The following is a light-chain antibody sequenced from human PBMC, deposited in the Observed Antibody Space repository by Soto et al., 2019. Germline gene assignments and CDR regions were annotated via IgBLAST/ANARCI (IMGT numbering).Light chain of an antibody. J-gene: IGKJ2*01. CDR1: QSVSSSY. CDR3: QQYGSSPPVT. V-gene: IGKV3-20*01. CDR2: GAS. Sequence: EIVLTQSPGTLSLSPGERATLSCRASQSVSSSYLAWYQQKPGQAPRLLIYGASSRATGSPGRFSGSGSGTDFTLTISRLEPEDFAVYYCQQYGSSPPVTFGQGTKLEIK.